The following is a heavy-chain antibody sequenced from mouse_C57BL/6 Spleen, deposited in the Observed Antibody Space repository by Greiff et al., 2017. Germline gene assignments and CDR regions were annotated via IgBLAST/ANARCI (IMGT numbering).Heavy chain of an antibody. CDR2: IFPGSGSI. V-gene: IGHV1-55*01. J-gene: IGHJ1*03. CDR3: ARGDGYYEYFDV. D-gene: IGHD2-3*01. CDR1: GYTFTSYW. Sequence: QVQLQQPGAVLVKPGASVEMSCKASGYTFTSYWITWVKLRPGQVLEWFGVIFPGSGSINSYETFKSKATLTVDPSSSTGYMQLSGLTSEDSAVYYCARGDGYYEYFDVWGTGTTVTVTS.